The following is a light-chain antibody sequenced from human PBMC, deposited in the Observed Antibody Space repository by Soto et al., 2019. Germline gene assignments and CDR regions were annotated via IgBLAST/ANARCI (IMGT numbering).Light chain of an antibody. CDR3: QHYSSSPRFT. V-gene: IGKV3-20*01. CDR2: GAS. CDR1: QSVSSSY. Sequence: EIVLTQSPGTLSLSPGERATLSCRASQSVSSSYLAWYQQKPGQAPRLLIYGASSRATGIPDRFSGSGSGTDFTLTISRLEPEDFAVYYYQHYSSSPRFTFGPGTNVDIQ. J-gene: IGKJ3*01.